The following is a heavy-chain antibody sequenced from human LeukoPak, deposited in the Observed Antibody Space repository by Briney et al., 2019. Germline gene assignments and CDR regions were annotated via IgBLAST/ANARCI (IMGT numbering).Heavy chain of an antibody. CDR3: VRHGQWELVFVDY. CDR1: GGSISSSSYY. CDR2: IYYSGYT. V-gene: IGHV4-39*01. D-gene: IGHD1-26*01. Sequence: SSETLSLTCTVSGGSISSSSYYWGWIRQPPGKGLEWIGSIYYSGYTHYNPSLKSRVTISVDTSKNQISLKLSSVTAADTAVYYCVRHGQWELVFVDYWGQGTLVTVSS. J-gene: IGHJ4*02.